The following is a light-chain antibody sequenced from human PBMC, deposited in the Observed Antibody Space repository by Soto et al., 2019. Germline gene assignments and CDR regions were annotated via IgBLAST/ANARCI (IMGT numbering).Light chain of an antibody. Sequence: QSALTQPASVSGSPGQSITISCTGTNSDVGYYNYVSWYQQHPGKAPKLMIYDVSTRPSGVSNRFSGSKSGNTASLTISGLQAEDEADYYCASYTRSSTRVFGTGTKLTVL. CDR2: DVS. V-gene: IGLV2-14*01. CDR1: NSDVGYYNY. CDR3: ASYTRSSTRV. J-gene: IGLJ1*01.